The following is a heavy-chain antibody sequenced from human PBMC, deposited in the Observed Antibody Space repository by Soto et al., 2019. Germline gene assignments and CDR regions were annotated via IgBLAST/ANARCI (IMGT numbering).Heavy chain of an antibody. D-gene: IGHD1-26*01. J-gene: IGHJ3*01. CDR2: ISVYNGDT. V-gene: IGHV1-18*01. Sequence: QVQLVQSGAEVMKPGASVRVSCKASGYSFTTYGISWVRQAPGQGLEYMGWISVYNGDTNYAQKLQGTVTMTTDTTTSTAYMELRSLRSDDTAIYYCARDRRDSVADRRSFDVWGQGTMVTVSS. CDR3: ARDRRDSVADRRSFDV. CDR1: GYSFTTYG.